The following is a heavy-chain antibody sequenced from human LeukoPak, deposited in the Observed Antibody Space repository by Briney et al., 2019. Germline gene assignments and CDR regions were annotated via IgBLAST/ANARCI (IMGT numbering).Heavy chain of an antibody. V-gene: IGHV4-30-4*01. J-gene: IGHJ4*02. CDR2: IYYSGST. Sequence: SETLSLTCTVSGGSISSGDYYWSWIRQPPGKGLEWIGYIYYSGSTYYNPSLKSRVTISVDTSKNQFSLKLSSVTAADTAVYYCARVPTYYYDSSGYYYFDYWGQGTLVTVSS. D-gene: IGHD3-22*01. CDR1: GGSISSGDYY. CDR3: ARVPTYYYDSSGYYYFDY.